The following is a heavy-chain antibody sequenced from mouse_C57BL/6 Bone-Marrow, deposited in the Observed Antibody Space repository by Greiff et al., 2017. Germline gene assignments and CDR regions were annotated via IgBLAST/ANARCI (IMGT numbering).Heavy chain of an antibody. J-gene: IGHJ2*01. V-gene: IGHV5-4*01. CDR2: ISAGGSYT. D-gene: IGHD2-3*01. CDR3: ARDDVGSHFDD. Sequence: EVQGVESGGGLVKPGGSLKLSCAASGFTFSSYAMSWVRQTPEKRLEWVATISAGGSYTYYPDNVKGRITISRDNAKNNLYLQMSHLKSEDTAMYYCARDDVGSHFDDWGQGTTLTVSS. CDR1: GFTFSSYA.